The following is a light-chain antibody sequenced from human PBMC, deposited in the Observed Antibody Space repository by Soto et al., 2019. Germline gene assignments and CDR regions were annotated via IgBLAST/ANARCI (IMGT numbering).Light chain of an antibody. J-gene: IGKJ4*01. V-gene: IGKV3-15*01. CDR1: QSLNTN. CDR3: QQYIAWPLT. CDR2: FAS. Sequence: EIVMTQSPATLSVSPGEKATLSCRASQSLNTNLAWYQQKPGQGPRLLIYFASTRATGIPARFSGSGSGTEFSLTISSLQSEDFANYYCQQYIAWPLTFGGGTKVETK.